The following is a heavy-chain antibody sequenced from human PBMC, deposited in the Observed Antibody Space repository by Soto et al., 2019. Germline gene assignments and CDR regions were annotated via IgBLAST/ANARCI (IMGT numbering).Heavy chain of an antibody. V-gene: IGHV5-51*01. CDR1: GYTFTSYW. CDR2: IYPGDSET. J-gene: IGHJ4*02. D-gene: IGHD3-22*01. CDR3: ARRKGWDFDTTGYLFDF. Sequence: RGESLKISCTGSGYTFTSYWIGWVRQMPGKGLEWMGIIYPGDSETRYSPSFQGQVTISADRSISTAYLQWSSLKASDTAMYYCARRKGWDFDTTGYLFDFWGQGTLVTVSS.